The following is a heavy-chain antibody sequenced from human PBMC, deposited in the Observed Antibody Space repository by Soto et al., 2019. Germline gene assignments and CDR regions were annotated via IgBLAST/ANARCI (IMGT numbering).Heavy chain of an antibody. V-gene: IGHV3-23*01. Sequence: LRLSCAASGFTFSSYAMSWVRQAPGKGLEWVSAISGSGGSTYYADSVKGRFTISRDNSKNTLYLQMNSLRAEDTAVYYCAKILGQWLVRRTYYYYGMDVWGQGTTVTVSS. CDR3: AKILGQWLVRRTYYYYGMDV. CDR1: GFTFSSYA. J-gene: IGHJ6*02. CDR2: ISGSGGST. D-gene: IGHD6-19*01.